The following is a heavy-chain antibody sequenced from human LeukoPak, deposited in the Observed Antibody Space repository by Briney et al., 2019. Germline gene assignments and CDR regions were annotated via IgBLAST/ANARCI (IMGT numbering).Heavy chain of an antibody. Sequence: GGSLRLSCAASGFTFSSHWMSWVRQAPGKGLEWVANIKQDGSEKYYVDSVKGRFTIPRDNAKNSLYLQMNSLRAEDTAVYYCARDPVYSSGWDYFDYWGQGTLVTVSS. D-gene: IGHD6-19*01. CDR2: IKQDGSEK. CDR1: GFTFSSHW. V-gene: IGHV3-7*01. CDR3: ARDPVYSSGWDYFDY. J-gene: IGHJ4*02.